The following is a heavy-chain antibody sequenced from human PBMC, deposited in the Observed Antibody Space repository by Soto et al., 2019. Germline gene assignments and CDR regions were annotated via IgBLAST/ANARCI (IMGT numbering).Heavy chain of an antibody. Sequence: QPVGSLRLSCAASGFTFSSYEMNWVRQAPGKGLEWVSYISSSGSTIYYADSVKGRFTISRDNAKNSLYLQMNSLRAEDTAVYYCAREGSYYAFDYWGQGTLVTVSS. V-gene: IGHV3-48*03. D-gene: IGHD1-26*01. J-gene: IGHJ4*02. CDR2: ISSSGSTI. CDR3: AREGSYYAFDY. CDR1: GFTFSSYE.